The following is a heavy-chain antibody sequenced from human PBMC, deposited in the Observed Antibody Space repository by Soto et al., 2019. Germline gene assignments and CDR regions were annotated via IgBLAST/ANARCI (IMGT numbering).Heavy chain of an antibody. CDR2: IYYSGRT. J-gene: IGHJ6*02. CDR3: AKSGSLGLRFLEWLSPDYYYGMDV. V-gene: IGHV4-59*01. D-gene: IGHD3-3*01. Sequence: PSETLSLTCTVSGDSISSSYWTWIRQPPGKGLEYIGYIYYSGRTYYNPSLKSRVTISVDTSKNQFSLKLSSVTAADTAVYYCAKSGSLGLRFLEWLSPDYYYGMDVWGQGTTVTASS. CDR1: GDSISSSY.